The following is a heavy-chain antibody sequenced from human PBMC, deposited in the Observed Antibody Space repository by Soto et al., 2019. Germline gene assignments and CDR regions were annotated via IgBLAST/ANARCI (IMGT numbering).Heavy chain of an antibody. V-gene: IGHV6-1*01. Sequence: PSQTLSLTCAVSGDSVSTNSAAWNWIRQSPSRGLEWLGRTYYRSKWYNDYAVSVKSRITINPDTSKNQFSLQLNSVTPEDTAVYFCARDLDSSGYFDYWGQGILVTVSS. D-gene: IGHD3-22*01. J-gene: IGHJ4*02. CDR2: TYYRSKWYN. CDR1: GDSVSTNSAA. CDR3: ARDLDSSGYFDY.